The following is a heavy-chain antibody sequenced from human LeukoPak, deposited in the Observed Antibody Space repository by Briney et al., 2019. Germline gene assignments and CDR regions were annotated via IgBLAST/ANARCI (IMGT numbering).Heavy chain of an antibody. V-gene: IGHV1-24*01. Sequence: ASVKVSCKVSGYTLTELSMHWVRQAPGKGLEWMGGFDPEDGETIYAQKFQGRVTMTEDTSTDTAYMELSSLRSEDTAVYYCATDCSSTSFYSWFDPWGQGTLVTVSS. CDR1: GYTLTELS. J-gene: IGHJ5*02. D-gene: IGHD2-2*02. CDR2: FDPEDGET. CDR3: ATDCSSTSFYSWFDP.